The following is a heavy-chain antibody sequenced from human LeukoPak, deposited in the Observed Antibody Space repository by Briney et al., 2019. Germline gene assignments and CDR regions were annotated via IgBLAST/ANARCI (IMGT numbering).Heavy chain of an antibody. CDR2: INQDGSEK. V-gene: IGHV3-7*01. Sequence: PGGSLRLSCAASEFSFDNYRMNWVRQAPGKGLEWVANINQDGSEKYYVHSVKGRFTISRDNAKNSLYLQMNSLRAEDTAVYYCAHGTMYQLDYWGQGTLVTVSS. CDR1: EFSFDNYR. CDR3: AHGTMYQLDY. D-gene: IGHD2-2*01. J-gene: IGHJ4*02.